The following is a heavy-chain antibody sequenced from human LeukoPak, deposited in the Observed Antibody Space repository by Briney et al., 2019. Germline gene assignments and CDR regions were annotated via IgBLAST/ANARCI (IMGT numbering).Heavy chain of an antibody. J-gene: IGHJ3*02. CDR2: INQDGSEK. CDR1: GLPFSNHW. Sequence: GGSLRLSCAVSGLPFSNHWMTWVRQAPGKGLERVANINQDGSEKYYVDSVKGRFSTSRDNAKSSLYLQMNSLRVEDTAMYFCAREGYGDYHIWGQGTIVTVSS. V-gene: IGHV3-7*01. D-gene: IGHD4-17*01. CDR3: AREGYGDYHI.